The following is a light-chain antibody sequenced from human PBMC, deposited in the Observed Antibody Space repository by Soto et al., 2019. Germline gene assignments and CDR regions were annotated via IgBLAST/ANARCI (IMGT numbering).Light chain of an antibody. Sequence: DIQMTQSPSSLSASVGDRVTVTCQASQAIAKFLNWYQQKPGRAPKLLIYDASNLETGVPSRFSGSGSGTDFTFTISSLQPEDFATYYCQQYDSLPLAFGPGTKVDLK. V-gene: IGKV1-33*01. J-gene: IGKJ3*01. CDR2: DAS. CDR1: QAIAKF. CDR3: QQYDSLPLA.